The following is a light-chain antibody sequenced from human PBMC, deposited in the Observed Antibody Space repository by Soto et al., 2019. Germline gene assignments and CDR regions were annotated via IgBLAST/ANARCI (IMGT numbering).Light chain of an antibody. CDR1: ESVITY. J-gene: IGKJ4*01. Sequence: DIQRTQAPSSLSASVGDRVTITCLASESVITYLNWYRQKPGKAPNLLIHTASTLESGVPTRFSGSGSGTDFTLTISSLQPEDFGIYYCQQSYSNPPTFGGGTKVDIK. CDR3: QQSYSNPPT. V-gene: IGKV1-39*01. CDR2: TAS.